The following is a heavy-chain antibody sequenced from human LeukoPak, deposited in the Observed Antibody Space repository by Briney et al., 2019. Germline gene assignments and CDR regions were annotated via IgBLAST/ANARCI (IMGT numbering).Heavy chain of an antibody. CDR2: IYYSGST. CDR1: GGSISSYY. D-gene: IGHD3-3*01. V-gene: IGHV4-59*01. CDR3: ARGISPSFDI. Sequence: PSDALSLTCTVSGGSISSYYWSWIRQPPGKGLEWIGYIYYSGSTNYNPSLKSRVTISVDTSKNQFSLKLSSVTAADTAVYYCARGISPSFDIWGQGTMVTVSS. J-gene: IGHJ3*02.